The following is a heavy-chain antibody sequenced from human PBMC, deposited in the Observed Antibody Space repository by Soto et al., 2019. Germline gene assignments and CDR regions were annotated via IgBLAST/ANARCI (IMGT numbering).Heavy chain of an antibody. D-gene: IGHD5-12*01. CDR1: GFTFSSYG. Sequence: QVQLVESGGGVVQPGRSLRLSCAASGFTFSSYGMHWVRQAPGKGLEWVALVWYDGGNKYYADSVKGRFTISRDNSKNTLYLQMNSLSDVDTAVYYCVRAALYSGNDYVYYYGMDVWGQGTTVTVSS. CDR2: VWYDGGNK. CDR3: VRAALYSGNDYVYYYGMDV. J-gene: IGHJ6*02. V-gene: IGHV3-33*01.